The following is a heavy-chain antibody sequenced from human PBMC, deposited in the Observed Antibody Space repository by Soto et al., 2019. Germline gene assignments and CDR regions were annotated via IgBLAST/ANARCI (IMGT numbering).Heavy chain of an antibody. CDR1: GFTFSDYY. V-gene: IGHV3-11*01. CDR2: ITSSSKTI. D-gene: IGHD3-10*01. Sequence: QVQLVESGGGLVKPGGSLRLSCVGSGFTFSDYYMSWIRQAPGKGLEWVAYITSSSKTIDYADSVMGRFTIFRDNAKKALYLQMHNPRAEDTAVYYCARNAAGLIYGGEVYYFDSWGQGTLVTVSS. J-gene: IGHJ4*02. CDR3: ARNAAGLIYGGEVYYFDS.